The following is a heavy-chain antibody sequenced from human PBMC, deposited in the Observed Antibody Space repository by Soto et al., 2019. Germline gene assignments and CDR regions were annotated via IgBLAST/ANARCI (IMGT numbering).Heavy chain of an antibody. J-gene: IGHJ4*02. V-gene: IGHV1-69*01. D-gene: IGHD2-15*01. CDR3: ARWEYQSGSGGNPTQSYFDY. CDR2: IIPIFGIT. CDR1: GDTFSNYA. Sequence: QVQLVQSGAEVKKPGSSVKVSCQASGDTFSNYAISWVRQAPGQGLEWMGGIIPIFGITNYAQKFQGRVKISADESTGKAYMELSSLRPDDTAVYYCARWEYQSGSGGNPTQSYFDYWGQGTLVTVSS.